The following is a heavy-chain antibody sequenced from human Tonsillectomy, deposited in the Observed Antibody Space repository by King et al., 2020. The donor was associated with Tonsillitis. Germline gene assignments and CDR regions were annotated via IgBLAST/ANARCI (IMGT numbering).Heavy chain of an antibody. CDR2: ISFDGANK. J-gene: IGHJ4*02. CDR3: AKEGDGYTYFDY. D-gene: IGHD5-24*01. CDR1: GFTFSTYG. Sequence: VQLVESGGGVVQPGRSLRLSCAASGFTFSTYGMHWVRQAPGKGLEWLATISFDGANKYYTDSVKGRFTISRDNSKKTIMVQMKSLKPEATAVYYCAKEGDGYTYFDYWGQGTLVTVSS. V-gene: IGHV3-30*18.